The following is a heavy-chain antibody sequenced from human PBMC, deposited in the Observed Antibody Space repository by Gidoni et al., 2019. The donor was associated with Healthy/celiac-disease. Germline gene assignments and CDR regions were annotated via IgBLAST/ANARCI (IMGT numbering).Heavy chain of an antibody. D-gene: IGHD4-17*01. CDR1: GFTFSSYA. Sequence: EVQLLESGGGLVQPGGSLRLSCAASGFTFSSYAMSWVRQAPGKGLEWVSAMSGSGGSTYYADSVKGRFTISRDNSKNTLYLQMNSLRAEDTAVYYCAKGPTVTYYYYYGMDVWGQGTTVTVSS. J-gene: IGHJ6*02. V-gene: IGHV3-23*01. CDR2: MSGSGGST. CDR3: AKGPTVTYYYYYGMDV.